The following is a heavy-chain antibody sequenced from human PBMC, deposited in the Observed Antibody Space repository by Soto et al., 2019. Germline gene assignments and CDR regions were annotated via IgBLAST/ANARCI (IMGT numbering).Heavy chain of an antibody. V-gene: IGHV4-61*01. CDR1: GGSVSSGSYY. CDR3: ARDKVGGGGFDY. CDR2: IYYSGST. J-gene: IGHJ4*02. D-gene: IGHD3-16*01. Sequence: QVQLQESGPGLVKPSETLSLTCTVSGGSVSSGSYYWSWIRQPPGKGLEWIGYIYYSGSTNYNPSLESRVTISVDTSKNQFSLKLSSVTAADTAVYYCARDKVGGGGFDYWGQGTLVTVSS.